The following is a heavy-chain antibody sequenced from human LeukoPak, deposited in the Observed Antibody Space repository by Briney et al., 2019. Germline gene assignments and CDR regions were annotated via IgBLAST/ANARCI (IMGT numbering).Heavy chain of an antibody. CDR1: GYTLTELS. D-gene: IGHD6-13*01. CDR2: FDPEDGET. CDR3: AKGGGYSSSWPVPFDY. J-gene: IGHJ4*02. Sequence: ASVKVSCKVSGYTLTELSMHWVRQAPGKGLEWMGGFDPEDGETIYAQKFQGRVTMTEDTSTDTAYMELSSLRSEDTAVYYCAKGGGYSSSWPVPFDYWGQGTLVTVSS. V-gene: IGHV1-24*01.